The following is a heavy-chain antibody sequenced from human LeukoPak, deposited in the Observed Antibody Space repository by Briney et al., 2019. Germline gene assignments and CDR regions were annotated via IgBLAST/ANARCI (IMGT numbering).Heavy chain of an antibody. CDR1: GHTFTFYY. Sequence: ASVKVSCKASGHTFTFYYMHWVRQAPGQGLEWMGWINPNSGGTNYAQKFQGRVTMTRDTSISTAYMELSRLRSDDTAVYYCARESYCSSTSCSTWAFDPWGQGTPVTVSS. CDR2: INPNSGGT. J-gene: IGHJ5*02. CDR3: ARESYCSSTSCSTWAFDP. V-gene: IGHV1-2*02. D-gene: IGHD2-2*01.